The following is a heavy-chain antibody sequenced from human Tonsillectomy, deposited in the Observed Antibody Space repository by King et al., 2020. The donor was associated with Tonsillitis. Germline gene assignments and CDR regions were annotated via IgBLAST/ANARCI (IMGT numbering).Heavy chain of an antibody. CDR2: IYPGDSDT. Sequence: VQLVESGAEVKKPGESLKISCKGSGYSFTSYWIGWVRQMPGKGLEWMGIIYPGDSDTRYSPSFQGQVTISADKSISTAYLHGSSLKASDTPMYYCARPFYYYDSSGYYYDAFDIWGQGTMVTVSS. CDR1: GYSFTSYW. V-gene: IGHV5-51*01. D-gene: IGHD3-22*01. J-gene: IGHJ3*02. CDR3: ARPFYYYDSSGYYYDAFDI.